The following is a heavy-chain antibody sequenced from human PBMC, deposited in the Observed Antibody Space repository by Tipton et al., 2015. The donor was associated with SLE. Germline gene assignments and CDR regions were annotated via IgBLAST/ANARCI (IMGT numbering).Heavy chain of an antibody. J-gene: IGHJ2*01. Sequence: TLSLTCTVSGGSISSSSYYWSWIRQHPGKGLEWIGYIYYSGSTYYNPSLKSRVTISVDTSKNQFSLKLSSVTAADTAVYYCARAPNWYFDLWGRGTLVTVSS. CDR3: ARAPNWYFDL. CDR2: IYYSGST. CDR1: GGSISSSSYY. V-gene: IGHV4-31*03.